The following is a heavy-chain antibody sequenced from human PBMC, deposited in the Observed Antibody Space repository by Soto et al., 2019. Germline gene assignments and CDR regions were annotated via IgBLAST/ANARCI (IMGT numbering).Heavy chain of an antibody. CDR1: GFTFSSYA. Sequence: GGSLRLSCAASGFTFSSYAMSWVRQAPGKGLEWVSAISGSGGSTYYADSVKGRFTISRDNSKNTLYLQMNSLRAEDTAVYYCAKDRIRFLEWFGSDYYYGMDVWGQGTTVTVS. V-gene: IGHV3-23*01. CDR2: ISGSGGST. D-gene: IGHD3-3*01. CDR3: AKDRIRFLEWFGSDYYYGMDV. J-gene: IGHJ6*02.